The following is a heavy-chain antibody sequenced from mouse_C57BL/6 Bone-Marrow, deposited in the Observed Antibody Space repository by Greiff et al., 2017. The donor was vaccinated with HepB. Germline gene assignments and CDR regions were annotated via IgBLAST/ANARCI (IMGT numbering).Heavy chain of an antibody. CDR1: GYFITSGYY. CDR3: AREEYYYAMDY. CDR2: ISYDGSN. J-gene: IGHJ4*01. Sequence: EVQLVESGPGLVKPSQSLSLTCSVTGYFITSGYYWNWIRQFPGNKLEWMGYISYDGSNNYNPSLKNRISITRDTSKNQFFLKLNSVTTEDTATYYCAREEYYYAMDYWGQGTSVTVSS. V-gene: IGHV3-6*01.